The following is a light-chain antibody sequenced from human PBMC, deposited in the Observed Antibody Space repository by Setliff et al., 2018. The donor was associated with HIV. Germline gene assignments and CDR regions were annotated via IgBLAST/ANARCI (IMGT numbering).Light chain of an antibody. CDR3: QQYYTTPFT. CDR1: QSVLYPSNNKNY. J-gene: IGKJ3*01. Sequence: DIVMTQSPDSLAVSLGERATINCKSSQSVLYPSNNKNYLAWYRQTPGQPPKLLIYWASTRESGVPDRFSGSGSGTDFTLTIRSLQAEDVAVYYCQQYYTTPFTVGPGTKVDIK. CDR2: WAS. V-gene: IGKV4-1*01.